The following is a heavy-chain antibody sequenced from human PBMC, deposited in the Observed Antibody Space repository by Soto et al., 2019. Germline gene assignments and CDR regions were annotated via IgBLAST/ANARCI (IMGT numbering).Heavy chain of an antibody. J-gene: IGHJ4*02. D-gene: IGHD2-21*01. CDR3: AKDAVYNDGLWLMDH. V-gene: IGHV3-23*05. CDR2: IYGSGRGI. CDR1: GLPHSNFA. Sequence: GGPLRLSCTASGLPHSNFAMLWVRQAPGKGLECVSGIYGSGRGIEYADSVKGRFTISRDNSKNTVYLEMTDLRADDTAIYYCAKDAVYNDGLWLMDHWGQGTQVTVSS.